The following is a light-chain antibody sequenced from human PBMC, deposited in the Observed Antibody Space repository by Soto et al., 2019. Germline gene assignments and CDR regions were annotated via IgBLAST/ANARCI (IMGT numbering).Light chain of an antibody. Sequence: DIQMTQSPSTLSASVGDGVTISCRADENISGSLAWYQQKPGKAPKLLIYKASSLESGVPSRFIGSRSWAEFTLTISSLQPDDFATYFCLQYLRYPWTFGQGTKVEIK. CDR3: LQYLRYPWT. CDR2: KAS. J-gene: IGKJ1*01. V-gene: IGKV1-5*03. CDR1: ENISGS.